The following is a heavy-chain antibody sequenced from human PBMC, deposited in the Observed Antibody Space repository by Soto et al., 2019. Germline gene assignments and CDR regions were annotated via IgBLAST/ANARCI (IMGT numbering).Heavy chain of an antibody. CDR2: INPNSGGT. J-gene: IGHJ4*02. CDR1: GGTFSSYA. D-gene: IGHD3-22*01. V-gene: IGHV1-2*04. CDR3: ARDTYYYDSSGYHY. Sequence: ASVKVSCKASGGTFSSYAISWVRQAPGQGLEWMRWINPNSGGTNYAQKFQGWVTMTRDTSISTAYMELSRLRSDDTAVYYCARDTYYYDSSGYHYWGQGTLVTVSS.